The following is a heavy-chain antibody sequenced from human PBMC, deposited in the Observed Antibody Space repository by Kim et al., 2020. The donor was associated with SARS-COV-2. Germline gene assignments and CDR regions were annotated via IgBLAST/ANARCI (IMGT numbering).Heavy chain of an antibody. D-gene: IGHD2-21*02. J-gene: IGHJ4*02. CDR3: ARGGYCGGDCYSREFDY. V-gene: IGHV1-69*01. Sequence: FQGRVTITADESTSTAYMELSSLRSEDAAVYYCARGGYCGGDCYSREFDYWGQGTLVTVSS.